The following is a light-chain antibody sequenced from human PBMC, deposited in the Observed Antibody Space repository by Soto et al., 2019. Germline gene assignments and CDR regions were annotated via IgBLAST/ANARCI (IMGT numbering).Light chain of an antibody. CDR2: GAS. CDR3: QQYGSSPPTVT. V-gene: IGKV3-20*01. J-gene: IGKJ3*01. CDR1: QSVSSSY. Sequence: EIVLTQYPGTLSLSPGERATLSCRASQSVSSSYLAWYQQKPGQAPRLLIYGASSRATGIPDRFSGSGSGTDFTLTISRLEPEDFAVYYCQQYGSSPPTVTFGPGPKVDIK.